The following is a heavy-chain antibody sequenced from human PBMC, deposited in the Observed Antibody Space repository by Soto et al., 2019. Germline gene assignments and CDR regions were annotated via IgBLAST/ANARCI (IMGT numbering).Heavy chain of an antibody. V-gene: IGHV3-33*01. Sequence: QVQLVESGGGVVQPGRSLRLSCAASGFTFSSYGMHWVRQAPGKGLEWVAVIWYDGSNKYYADSVKGRFTISRDNSKNPHYLQMSSLRAEDAAVYYWGRGGGTAAREQFDYWGQGTLVTVSS. CDR2: IWYDGSNK. D-gene: IGHD3-16*01. CDR1: GFTFSSYG. CDR3: GRGGGTAAREQFDY. J-gene: IGHJ4*02.